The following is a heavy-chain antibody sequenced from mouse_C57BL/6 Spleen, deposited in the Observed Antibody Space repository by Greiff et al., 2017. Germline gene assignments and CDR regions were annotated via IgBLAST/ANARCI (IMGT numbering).Heavy chain of an antibody. D-gene: IGHD2-4*01. CDR1: GYTFTSYW. V-gene: IGHV1-52*01. Sequence: QVQLQQPGAELVRPGSSVKLSCKASGYTFTSYWMHWVKQRPIQGLEWIGNIDPSDSDTHYNQKFKVKATLTVDKSSSTAYMQLSSLTSEDSAVYYCAREYDYEVGFAYWGQGTLVTVSA. CDR2: IDPSDSDT. CDR3: AREYDYEVGFAY. J-gene: IGHJ3*01.